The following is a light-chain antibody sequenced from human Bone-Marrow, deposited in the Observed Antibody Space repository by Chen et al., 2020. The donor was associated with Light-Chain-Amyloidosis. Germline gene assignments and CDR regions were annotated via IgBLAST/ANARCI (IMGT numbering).Light chain of an antibody. J-gene: IGLJ3*02. CDR3: QVWDRSSDRPV. CDR2: DDS. Sequence: SYGLTPPASVSVAPGPTAPIAFRGNNIASTSVHWYQQTPGHAPLLVVYDDSDRPSGIPERLSGSNSGNTATLTISRVEAGDEADYYCQVWDRSSDRPVFGGGTKLTVL. CDR1: NIASTS. V-gene: IGLV3-21*02.